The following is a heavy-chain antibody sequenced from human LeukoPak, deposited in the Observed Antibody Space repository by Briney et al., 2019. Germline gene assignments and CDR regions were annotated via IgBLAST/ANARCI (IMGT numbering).Heavy chain of an antibody. CDR1: GGSISSYY. CDR3: ASSWIQIPARFDY. J-gene: IGHJ4*02. V-gene: IGHV4-59*01. D-gene: IGHD5-18*01. Sequence: SETLSLTCTVSGGSISSYYWSWIRQPPGKGLEWIGYIFYSGSTNYNPSLKSRVTISVDTSKNQFSLKLSSVTAADTAVYYCASSWIQIPARFDYWGQGTLVAASS. CDR2: IFYSGST.